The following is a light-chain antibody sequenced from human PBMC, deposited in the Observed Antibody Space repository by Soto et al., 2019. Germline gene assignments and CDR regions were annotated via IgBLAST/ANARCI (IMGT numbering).Light chain of an antibody. J-gene: IGKJ1*01. V-gene: IGKV1-9*01. CDR1: QGISSY. Sequence: DIQLTQSPSFLSGSVAYRVTITCLASQGISSYLAWYQQKPGKAPKLLIYAASTLQSGVPPRFSGSGSGTDFTLAISSLQPEDFATYYCLQDYNYPRTFGQGTKVDIK. CDR3: LQDYNYPRT. CDR2: AAS.